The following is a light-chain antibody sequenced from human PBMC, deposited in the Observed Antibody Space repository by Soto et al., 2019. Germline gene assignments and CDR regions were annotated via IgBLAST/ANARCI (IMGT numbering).Light chain of an antibody. J-gene: IGLJ2*01. CDR3: SAYAISDTVI. CDR2: DVR. CDR1: SSDVGTYNF. Sequence: QSALTQPASVSGAPGQSITISCTGTSSDVGTYNFVSWYRQHPGQAPILIIFDVRSRPSGISIRFSGSKSGNTASLTISGVQDEDEAYYYCSAYAISDTVIFGGGTKLTVL. V-gene: IGLV2-14*01.